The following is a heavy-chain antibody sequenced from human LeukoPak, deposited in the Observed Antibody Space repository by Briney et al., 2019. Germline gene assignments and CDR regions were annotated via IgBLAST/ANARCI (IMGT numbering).Heavy chain of an antibody. D-gene: IGHD5/OR15-5a*01. CDR3: ARRMTVSATNWFDP. CDR1: GASISSSF. V-gene: IGHV4-59*01. Sequence: SETLSLTCTVSGASISSSFWTWIRQSPGKGLGWLAYIYYTGSTNLNPSLKSRLTISVDTSKNQSSLRLSSVTAADTAIYYCARRMTVSATNWFDPWGQGTLVTVSS. CDR2: IYYTGST. J-gene: IGHJ5*02.